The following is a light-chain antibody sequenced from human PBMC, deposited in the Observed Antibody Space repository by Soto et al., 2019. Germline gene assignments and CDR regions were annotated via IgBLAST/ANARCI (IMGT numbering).Light chain of an antibody. CDR3: QQRSNWPPLT. CDR1: QRVGNF. Sequence: EVVLTQSPAILSLSPGERATLSCRASQRVGNFLTWYQQKPGQAPRLLIYDASTRATGIPARFSGSGSGTDFTLTISSLEPEDFAVYYCQQRSNWPPLTFGGGTKVEIK. J-gene: IGKJ4*01. V-gene: IGKV3-11*01. CDR2: DAS.